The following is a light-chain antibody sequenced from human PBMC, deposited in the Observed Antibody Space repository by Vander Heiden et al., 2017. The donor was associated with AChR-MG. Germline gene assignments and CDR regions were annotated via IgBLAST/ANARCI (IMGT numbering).Light chain of an antibody. CDR3: SSYTSSTSYV. CDR2: DVT. Sequence: QSALTQPASVSGSPGQSLTISCTGTNSDVGGYDHVSWYQQHPGKAPKLMIYDVTNRPSGVSNRFSASKSSNTASLTISGLQTEDEADYYCSSYTSSTSYVFGSGTKLTVL. V-gene: IGLV2-14*01. J-gene: IGLJ1*01. CDR1: NSDVGGYDH.